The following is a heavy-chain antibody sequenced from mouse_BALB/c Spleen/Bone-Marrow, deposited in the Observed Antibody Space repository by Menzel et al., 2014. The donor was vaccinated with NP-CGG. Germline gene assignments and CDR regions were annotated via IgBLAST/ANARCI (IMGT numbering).Heavy chain of an antibody. D-gene: IGHD2-1*01. CDR1: GYTFVKTS. CDR2: RNPSSGYH. J-gene: IGHJ4*01. CDR3: ARRGNYHYSPMDY. Sequence: VQLQQSGAEMARKESSVQKYKKASGYTFVKTSMKRLKQRNGHGXQGSGHRNPSSGYHKYNLKFKDKATLTADKASNTAYRQLSSLTPEDSADDYCARRGNYHYSPMDYWGQGTSVT. V-gene: IGHV1-4*01.